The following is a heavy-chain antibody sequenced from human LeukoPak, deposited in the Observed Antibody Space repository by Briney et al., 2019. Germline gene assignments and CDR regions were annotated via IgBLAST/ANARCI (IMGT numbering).Heavy chain of an antibody. D-gene: IGHD3/OR15-3a*01. CDR1: GGSISSSSYY. Sequence: NPSETLSLTCTVSGGSISSSSYYWGWIRQPPGKGLEWIGSIYYSGSTYYNPSLKSRVTISVDTSKNQFSLKLSSVTAADTAVYYCARLKILDAFDPWGQGTLVTVSS. V-gene: IGHV4-39*07. CDR2: IYYSGST. CDR3: ARLKILDAFDP. J-gene: IGHJ5*02.